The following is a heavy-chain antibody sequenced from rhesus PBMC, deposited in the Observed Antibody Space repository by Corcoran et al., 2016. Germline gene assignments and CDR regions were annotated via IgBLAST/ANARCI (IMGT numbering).Heavy chain of an antibody. V-gene: IGHV3S5*01. Sequence: VQLVESGGGLVQPGGSLRLSCAASGFTFSNFGMSWVRQARGKGLELVSYINNHYWTTYYAEYLKGRFTSSRDNSNNTLFLEVNNLRVEDTAVYYCAKDLQLLYWGQGVLVTVSS. J-gene: IGHJ4*01. CDR1: GFTFSNFG. CDR3: AKDLQLLY. CDR2: INNHYWTT. D-gene: IGHD1-44*01.